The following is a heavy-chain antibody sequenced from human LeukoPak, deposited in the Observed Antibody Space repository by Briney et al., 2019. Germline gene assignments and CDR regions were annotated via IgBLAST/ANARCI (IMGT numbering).Heavy chain of an antibody. CDR3: ARGPAAGDYYYYGMDV. J-gene: IGHJ6*02. D-gene: IGHD6-13*01. CDR2: IYPGGST. Sequence: GGSLRLSCAASGFTVSSNYMSWVRQAPGKGLEWVSVIYPGGSTYYAGSVQGRFTVSRDNSKNTLHLQMNSLRAEDTAVYYCARGPAAGDYYYYGMDVWGQGTTVTVSS. CDR1: GFTVSSNY. V-gene: IGHV3-53*05.